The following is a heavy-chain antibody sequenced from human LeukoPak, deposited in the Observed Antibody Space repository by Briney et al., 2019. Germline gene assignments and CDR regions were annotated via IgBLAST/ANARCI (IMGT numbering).Heavy chain of an antibody. D-gene: IGHD6-13*01. CDR2: INSDGSSA. CDR1: GLTFSSYW. J-gene: IGHJ4*02. CDR3: AGGQQLVRVDY. Sequence: GGSLRLSCAASGLTFSSYWMHWVRQAPGKGLVWVSRINSDGSSATYADSVKGRFTSSRDNAKNTLYLQMNSLRAEDTAVYYCAGGQQLVRVDYWGQGTLVTVSS. V-gene: IGHV3-74*01.